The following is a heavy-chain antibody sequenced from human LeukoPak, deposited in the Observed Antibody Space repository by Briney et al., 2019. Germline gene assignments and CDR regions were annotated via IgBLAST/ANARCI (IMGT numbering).Heavy chain of an antibody. V-gene: IGHV4-59*11. J-gene: IGHJ5*02. CDR2: IDHTGST. CDR1: GGSISSHY. Sequence: PPETLSLSCNVSGGSISSHYWSWIRQPPGKGLEWIGYIDHTGSTDCSPSLKSRVTMSVDTSKNQVSLKLSYVTAADTAVYFCARQSLVDYSDSRGPFRWFDIWGRGTLVTVS. CDR3: ARQSLVDYSDSRGPFRWFDI. D-gene: IGHD3-16*01.